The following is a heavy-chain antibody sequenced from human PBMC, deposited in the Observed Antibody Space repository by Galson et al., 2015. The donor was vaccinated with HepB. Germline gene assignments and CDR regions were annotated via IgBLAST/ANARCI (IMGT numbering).Heavy chain of an antibody. CDR2: ISYDGSNK. J-gene: IGHJ4*02. Sequence: SLRLSCAASGFTFSSYGMHWVRQAPGKGLEWVAVISYDGSNKYYADSVKGRFTISRDNSKNTLYLQMNSLRAEDTAVYYCAKASYSSSWYVGDYWGQGTLVTVSS. CDR3: AKASYSSSWYVGDY. CDR1: GFTFSSYG. D-gene: IGHD6-13*01. V-gene: IGHV3-30*18.